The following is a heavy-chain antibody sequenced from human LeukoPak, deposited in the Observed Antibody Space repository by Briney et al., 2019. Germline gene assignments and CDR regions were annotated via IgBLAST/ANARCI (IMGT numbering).Heavy chain of an antibody. CDR2: IYSVGTT. D-gene: IGHD4/OR15-4a*01. V-gene: IGHV3-53*01. CDR1: GFTVRSNY. CDR3: ARDPGAFPYFFDC. Sequence: GGSLRLSCAASGFTVRSNYLSWVRQAPGKGLEWVSVIYSVGTTYYADSVKGRFTISRDNSKNTVYLQMNSLRAEDTAVYFCARDPGAFPYFFDCWGQGTLVTVSS. J-gene: IGHJ4*02.